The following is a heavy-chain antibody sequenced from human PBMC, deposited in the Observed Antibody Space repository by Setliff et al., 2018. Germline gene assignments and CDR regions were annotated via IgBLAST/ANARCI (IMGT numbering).Heavy chain of an antibody. CDR1: GGTFSNFA. V-gene: IGHV1-69*10. J-gene: IGHJ6*03. CDR2: IIPILGIA. CDR3: ARNAITGTTKKYYYYLDV. D-gene: IGHD1-7*01. Sequence: GASVKVSCKASGGTFSNFAISWVRQAPGQGFEWMGGIIPILGIANYAQKFQGRVTITADKSTSTAYMELSSLTSEDTAVYYCARNAITGTTKKYYYYLDVWGQGTTVTVSS.